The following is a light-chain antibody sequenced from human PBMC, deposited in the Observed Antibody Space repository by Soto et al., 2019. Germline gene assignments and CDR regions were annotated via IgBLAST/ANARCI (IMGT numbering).Light chain of an antibody. V-gene: IGLV4-60*02. CDR1: SGHSSYI. Sequence: QSVLTQSSSASASLGSSVKLTCTLSSGHSSYIIAWHQQQPGKAPRYLMKLEGSGSYNKGSGVPDRFSGSSSGADRYLTISNLQLEDEAGYYCETWDRNTRVFGGGTKLTVL. CDR2: LEGSGSY. J-gene: IGLJ3*02. CDR3: ETWDRNTRV.